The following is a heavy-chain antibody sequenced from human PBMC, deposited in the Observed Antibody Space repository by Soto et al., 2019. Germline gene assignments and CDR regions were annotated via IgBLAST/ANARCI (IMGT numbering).Heavy chain of an antibody. J-gene: IGHJ5*02. CDR2: IYYSGST. CDR3: ARYSSSWYGWFDP. V-gene: IGHV4-30-4*01. CDR1: GGSISSGDYY. Sequence: QVQLQESGPGLVKPSQTLSLTCTVSGGSISSGDYYWSWIRQPPGKGLEWIGYIYYSGSTYYNPSLKSRVTIPVDTSKNQFSLKLSSVTAADTAVYYCARYSSSWYGWFDPWGQGTLVTVSS. D-gene: IGHD6-13*01.